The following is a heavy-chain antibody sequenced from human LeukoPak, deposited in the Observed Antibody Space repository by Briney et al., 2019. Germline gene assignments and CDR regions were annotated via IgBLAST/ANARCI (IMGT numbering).Heavy chain of an antibody. CDR2: ISSSSSYI. CDR1: GFTFSSYS. J-gene: IGHJ4*02. Sequence: GGSLRLSCAASGFTFSSYSMNWVRQAPGKGLEWVASISSSSSYIYYADSVKGRFTISRDNAKTSLYLQMNSLRAEDTAVYYCARSPGIAVAGTQDDYWGQGTLVTVSS. D-gene: IGHD6-19*01. V-gene: IGHV3-21*01. CDR3: ARSPGIAVAGTQDDY.